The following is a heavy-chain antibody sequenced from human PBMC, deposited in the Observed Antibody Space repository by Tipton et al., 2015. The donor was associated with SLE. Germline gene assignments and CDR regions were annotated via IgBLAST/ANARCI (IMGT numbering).Heavy chain of an antibody. D-gene: IGHD4-17*01. CDR3: AREVAPYGDLGYYFDY. V-gene: IGHV5-51*03. CDR1: GYSFTRSW. J-gene: IGHJ4*02. CDR2: IYPDDSDT. Sequence: QLVQSGAEVKKPGESLKISCKGSGYSFTRSWIGWVRQMPGKGLEWMGIIYPDDSDTRYSPSFEGQVTMSADKSISIVYLQWSSLKAADTAIYYCAREVAPYGDLGYYFDYWGQGTLVTVSS.